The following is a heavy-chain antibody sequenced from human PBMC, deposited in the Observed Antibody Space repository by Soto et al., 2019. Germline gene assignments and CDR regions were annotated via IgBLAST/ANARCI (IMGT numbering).Heavy chain of an antibody. CDR3: AKEKWFDP. CDR2: ITWNSGNM. CDR1: GFTFDDYA. Sequence: GGSLRLSCAASGFTFDDYAMHWVRQAPGKGLEWVSSITWNSGNMGYADSVKGRFTISRDNAKNSLYLQMNSLRPEDTGLYYCAKEKWFDPWGQGTLVTVSS. J-gene: IGHJ5*02. V-gene: IGHV3-9*01.